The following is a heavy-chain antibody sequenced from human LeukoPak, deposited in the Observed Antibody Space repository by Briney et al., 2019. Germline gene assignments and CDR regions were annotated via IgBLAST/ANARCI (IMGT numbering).Heavy chain of an antibody. CDR3: VEMATMK. J-gene: IGHJ4*02. D-gene: IGHD5-24*01. Sequence: ASVKVSCKVSGYTLTYLSMHWVRQAPGKGLEWMGGFDPEDGETIYAQKFQGRVTMTEDTSTDTAYMELSNLRSEDTAVYYCVEMATMKWGQGTLVTVSS. CDR2: FDPEDGET. CDR1: GYTLTYLS. V-gene: IGHV1-24*01.